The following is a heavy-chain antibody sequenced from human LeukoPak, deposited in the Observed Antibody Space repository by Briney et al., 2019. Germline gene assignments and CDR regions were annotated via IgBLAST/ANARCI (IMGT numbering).Heavy chain of an antibody. J-gene: IGHJ5*02. CDR3: ARDHAYCSGGSCYDESLNWFDP. D-gene: IGHD2-15*01. CDR2: IGTAGDT. CDR1: GFTFSSYD. Sequence: GGSLRLSCAASGFTFSSYDMHWVRQATGKGLEWVSAIGTAGDTYYPGSVKGRFTISRDNAKNSLYLQMNSLRAEDTAVYYCARDHAYCSGGSCYDESLNWFDPWGQGTLVTVSS. V-gene: IGHV3-13*01.